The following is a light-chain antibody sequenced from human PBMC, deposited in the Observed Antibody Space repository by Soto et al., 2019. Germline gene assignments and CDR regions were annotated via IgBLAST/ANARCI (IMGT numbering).Light chain of an antibody. Sequence: EIVLTQSPGTLSLSPGERATLSCRASQSVNSNLAWYKQKPGQAPRLLIYGASTRATGIPARFSGSGSGTEFTLTISSLQSEDFAVYYCQQYNNWPLWTFGQGTKVDIK. CDR3: QQYNNWPLWT. CDR2: GAS. J-gene: IGKJ1*01. V-gene: IGKV3-15*01. CDR1: QSVNSN.